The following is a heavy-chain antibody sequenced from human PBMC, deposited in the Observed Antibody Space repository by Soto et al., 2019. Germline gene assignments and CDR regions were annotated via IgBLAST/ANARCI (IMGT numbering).Heavy chain of an antibody. V-gene: IGHV1-8*01. CDR1: GYTFTSYD. Sequence: QVPLVQSGAEVKKPGASVKVSCKASGYTFTSYDINWVRQATGQGLEWMGWMNPNSGNTGYAQKFQGRVTMTRNTSISTAYMELSSLRSEDTAVYYCARGNGVVVVPAASRTFSSPEYYYYYYYMDVWGKGTTVTVSS. CDR3: ARGNGVVVVPAASRTFSSPEYYYYYYYMDV. CDR2: MNPNSGNT. D-gene: IGHD2-2*01. J-gene: IGHJ6*03.